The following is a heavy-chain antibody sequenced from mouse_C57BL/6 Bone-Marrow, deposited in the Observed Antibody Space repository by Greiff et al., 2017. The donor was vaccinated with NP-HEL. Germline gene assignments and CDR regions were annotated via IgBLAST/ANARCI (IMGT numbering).Heavy chain of an antibody. CDR1: GYSITSGYY. J-gene: IGHJ3*01. D-gene: IGHD2-3*01. Sequence: EVKLVESGPGLVKPSQSLSLTCSVTGYSITSGYYWNWIRQFPGNKLEWMGYISYDGSNNYNPSLQNRISITRDTSKNQFFLKLNSVTTEDTATYYCARVDGYLAWFAYWGQGTLVTVSA. V-gene: IGHV3-6*01. CDR2: ISYDGSN. CDR3: ARVDGYLAWFAY.